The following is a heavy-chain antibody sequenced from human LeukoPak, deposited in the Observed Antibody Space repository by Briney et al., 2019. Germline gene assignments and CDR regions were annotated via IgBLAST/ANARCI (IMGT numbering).Heavy chain of an antibody. CDR1: GFIFSNYE. V-gene: IGHV3-48*03. CDR2: ISTSGNDK. J-gene: IGHJ4*02. Sequence: GGSLRLSCAASGFIFSNYEINWVRQAPGEGLEWVSCISTSGNDKYYADSVKGRFTISRDNAKNSLYLQLNSLRADDTAVYYCARGALWVLDYWGQGTLVTVSS. D-gene: IGHD3-16*01. CDR3: ARGALWVLDY.